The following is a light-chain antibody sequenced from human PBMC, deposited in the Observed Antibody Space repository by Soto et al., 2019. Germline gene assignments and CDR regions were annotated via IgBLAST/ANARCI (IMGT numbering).Light chain of an antibody. V-gene: IGKV1-12*01. J-gene: IGKJ4*01. Sequence: DIQMTQSPSSVSASVGDRVAITCRASQSISNWLVWYQQKPGKAPKVLISTASNLQSGVPSRFSGSGSGTDFTLTISSLQPEDFATYYCQQSNTFPLTFGGGTKVEIK. CDR1: QSISNW. CDR2: TAS. CDR3: QQSNTFPLT.